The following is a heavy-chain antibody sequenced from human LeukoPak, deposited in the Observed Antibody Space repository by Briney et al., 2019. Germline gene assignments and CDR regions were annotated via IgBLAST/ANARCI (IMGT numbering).Heavy chain of an antibody. J-gene: IGHJ6*03. D-gene: IGHD3-3*01. Sequence: GGSLGLSCAASGFTFSSYAKSWVRQAPGKGLEWVSAISGSGGSTYYADSVKGRFTISRDNSKNTLYLQMNSLRAEDTAVYYCARVYYDFSSYYMDVWGKGTTVTVSS. CDR1: GFTFSSYA. V-gene: IGHV3-23*01. CDR3: ARVYYDFSSYYMDV. CDR2: ISGSGGST.